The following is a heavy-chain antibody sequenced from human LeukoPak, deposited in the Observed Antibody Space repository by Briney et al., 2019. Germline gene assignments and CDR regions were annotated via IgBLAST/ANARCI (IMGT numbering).Heavy chain of an antibody. CDR1: GGSISSYY. Sequence: SETLSLTCTVSGGSISSYYWSWIRQPPGKGLGWIGYIYDSGRTNYNPSLKSRLTISVDTSKNQFSLKLTSVTAADTAIYYCARVRNYPDAFDIWGQGTMVTVSS. V-gene: IGHV4-59*01. D-gene: IGHD5-24*01. J-gene: IGHJ3*02. CDR3: ARVRNYPDAFDI. CDR2: IYDSGRT.